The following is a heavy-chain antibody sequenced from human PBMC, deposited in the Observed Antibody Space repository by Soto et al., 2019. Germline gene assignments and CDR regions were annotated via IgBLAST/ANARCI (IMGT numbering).Heavy chain of an antibody. D-gene: IGHD5-12*01. CDR2: IHYSGST. CDR3: AGEGHLGRWLQRLDF. Sequence: SETLSLTCTVSGGSISSYYWSWIRQPPGKGLEWIGYIHYSGSTNYNPSLKSRVTISVDTSKNQFSLKLSSVTAADTAKYSCAGEGHLGRWLQRLDFRGQGTLVTVSS. V-gene: IGHV4-59*01. CDR1: GGSISSYY. J-gene: IGHJ4*02.